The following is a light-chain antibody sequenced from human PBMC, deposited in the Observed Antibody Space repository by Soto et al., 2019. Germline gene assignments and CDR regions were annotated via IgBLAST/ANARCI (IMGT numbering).Light chain of an antibody. CDR2: GAS. V-gene: IGKV3-20*01. CDR3: QQYGSSLFT. Sequence: EIVLTXSPGTLSLSXXXXXTLSCRASQSVSSSYLAWYQQKTGQAPRLLIYGASSRATGIPDRFSGSGSGTDFTLTISRLEPEDFAVYYCQQYGSSLFTFGPGTKVDIK. CDR1: QSVSSSY. J-gene: IGKJ3*01.